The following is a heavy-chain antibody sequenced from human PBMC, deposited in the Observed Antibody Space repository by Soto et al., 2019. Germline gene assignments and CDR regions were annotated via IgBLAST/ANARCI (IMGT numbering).Heavy chain of an antibody. J-gene: IGHJ4*02. Sequence: SVKVSCKASGGTFSSYTISWVRQAPGQGLEWMGRIIPILGIANYAQKFQGRVTITADKSTSTAYMELSGLRSEDTAVYYCAVDVGGYIYGLGKYWGQGTLVTVSS. V-gene: IGHV1-69*02. CDR2: IIPILGIA. CDR1: GGTFSSYT. CDR3: AVDVGGYIYGLGKY. D-gene: IGHD5-18*01.